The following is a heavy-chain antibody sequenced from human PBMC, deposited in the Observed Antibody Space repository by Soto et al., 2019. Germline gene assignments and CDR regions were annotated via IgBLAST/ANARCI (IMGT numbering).Heavy chain of an antibody. D-gene: IGHD5-12*01. CDR3: PSSRRDGYNSRCYFDL. CDR1: GGSVSSGSYY. CDR2: IYYSGST. J-gene: IGHJ2*01. V-gene: IGHV4-61*01. Sequence: PSETLSLTCTVSGGSVSSGSYYWSWIRQPPGKGLEWIGYIYYSGSTNYNPSLKSRVTISVDTSKNQFSLKLSSVTAADTAVYYCPSSRRDGYNSRCYFDLRGRGTLVTVSS.